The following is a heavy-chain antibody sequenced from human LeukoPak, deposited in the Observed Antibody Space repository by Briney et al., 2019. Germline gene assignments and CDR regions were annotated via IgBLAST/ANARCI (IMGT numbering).Heavy chain of an antibody. D-gene: IGHD1-26*01. CDR2: INPNSGVT. CDR3: ARDRGWELVDY. Sequence: GASVKVSCKASGYTFTGYFMHWVRQAPGQGLEWMGWINPNSGVTNYAQKFQGRVTVTRDTSISTAYMELSRLRSDDTAVYYCARDRGWELVDYWGQGTLITVSS. CDR1: GYTFTGYF. J-gene: IGHJ4*02. V-gene: IGHV1-2*02.